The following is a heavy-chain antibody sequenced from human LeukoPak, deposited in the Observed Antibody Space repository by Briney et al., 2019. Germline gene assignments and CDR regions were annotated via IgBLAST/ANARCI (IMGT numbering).Heavy chain of an antibody. J-gene: IGHJ4*02. CDR1: GFTFSSYG. CDR2: ISNSGGST. CDR3: AKDRNSGNYYQTGDFHY. V-gene: IGHV3-23*01. D-gene: IGHD1-26*01. Sequence: GGSLRLSCAASGFTFSSYGMSWVRQALGKGLEWVSGISNSGGSTYYADSVKGRFTISRDNSKNTLYLQMNSLRAEDTALYYCAKDRNSGNYYQTGDFHYWGQGTLVTVSS.